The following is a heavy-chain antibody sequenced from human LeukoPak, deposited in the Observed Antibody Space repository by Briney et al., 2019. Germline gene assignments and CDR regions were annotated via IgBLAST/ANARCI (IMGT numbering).Heavy chain of an antibody. V-gene: IGHV3-20*04. D-gene: IGHD3-10*01. J-gene: IGHJ4*02. CDR2: INWNGGST. CDR3: ARWYYYGSGSYYNQYYFDY. CDR1: GFTFDDYG. Sequence: GGSLRLSCAASGFTFDDYGMSWVRQAPGKGLEWVSGINWNGGSTGYADSVKGRFTISRDNAKNSLYLQMNSLRAEDTALYYCARWYYYGSGSYYNQYYFDYWGQGTLVTVSS.